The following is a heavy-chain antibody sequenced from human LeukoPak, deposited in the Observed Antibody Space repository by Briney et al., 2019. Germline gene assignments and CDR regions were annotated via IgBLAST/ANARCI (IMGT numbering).Heavy chain of an antibody. J-gene: IGHJ6*02. CDR2: ISWNSGSI. CDR1: GFTFDDYA. CDR3: AKGIKWELIYYYYGMDV. V-gene: IGHV3-9*01. Sequence: GGSLRLSCAASGFTFDDYAMHWVRQAPGKGLEWVSGISWNSGSIGYADSVKGRFTISRDNAKNSLYLQMNSLRAEDTALYYCAKGIKWELIYYYYGMDVWGQGTTVTVSS. D-gene: IGHD1-26*01.